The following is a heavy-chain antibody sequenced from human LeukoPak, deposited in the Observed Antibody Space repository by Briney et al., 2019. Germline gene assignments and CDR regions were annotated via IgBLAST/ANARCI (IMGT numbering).Heavy chain of an antibody. CDR1: GGSISSGGDY. CDR3: ARSGPFHYYYMDV. CDR2: IYYSGST. J-gene: IGHJ6*03. Sequence: SQTLSLTCTVSGGSISSGGDYWSWIRQHPGKGLEWIGYIYYSGSTYYNPSLKSRVTISVDTSKNQFSLKLSSVTAADTAVYYCARSGPFHYYYMDVWGKGTTVTVSS. D-gene: IGHD5-12*01. V-gene: IGHV4-31*03.